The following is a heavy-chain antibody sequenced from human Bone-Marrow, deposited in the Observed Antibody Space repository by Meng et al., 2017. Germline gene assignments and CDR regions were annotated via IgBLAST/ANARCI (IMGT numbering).Heavy chain of an antibody. D-gene: IGHD4-11*01. CDR1: GGSFSDYY. V-gene: IGHV4-34*01. CDR2: INHSGST. J-gene: IGHJ4*02. Sequence: QWELQRWGAGMLKASGPRSPSWVVSGGSFSDYYWSWSRQPPGKGLEWIGEINHSGSTNYNPSLESRATISVDTSQNNLSLKLSSVTAADSAVYYCARGPTTMAHDFDYWGQGTLVTVSS. CDR3: ARGPTTMAHDFDY.